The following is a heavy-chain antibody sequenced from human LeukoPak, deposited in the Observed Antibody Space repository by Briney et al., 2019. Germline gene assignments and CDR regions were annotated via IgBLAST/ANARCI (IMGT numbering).Heavy chain of an antibody. CDR2: IYSGGST. Sequence: GGSLRLSCSASGFTVSSHYMSWVRQAPGKGLEWVSVIYSGGSTYYPDSVKGRFTISRANSKNTLYLQMNSLRTEDTAVYYCAKTHDYWGQGTLVTVSS. CDR1: GFTVSSHY. V-gene: IGHV3-66*02. J-gene: IGHJ4*02. CDR3: AKTHDY.